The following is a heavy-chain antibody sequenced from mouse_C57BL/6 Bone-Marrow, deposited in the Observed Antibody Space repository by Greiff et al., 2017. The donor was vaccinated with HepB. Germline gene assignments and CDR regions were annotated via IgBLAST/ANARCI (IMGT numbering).Heavy chain of an antibody. CDR2: ISNGGGST. D-gene: IGHD2-12*01. CDR1: GFTFSDYY. J-gene: IGHJ3*01. CDR3: ARPDVLRRGFAY. Sequence: EVKLMESGGGLVQPGGSLKLSCAASGFTFSDYYMYWVRQTPEKRLEWVAYISNGGGSTYYPDTVKGRFTISRDNAKNTLYLQMSRLKSEDTAMYYCARPDVLRRGFAYWGQGTLVTVSA. V-gene: IGHV5-12*01.